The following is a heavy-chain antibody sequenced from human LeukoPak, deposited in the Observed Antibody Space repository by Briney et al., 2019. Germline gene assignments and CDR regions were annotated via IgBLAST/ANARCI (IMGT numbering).Heavy chain of an antibody. Sequence: SETLSLTCTVSGGSVSSGSYYWSWIRQPPGKGLEWIGYIRYSGSANYNPSLRSRVTISIDTSKNQFSLKLRSVTAADTAVYHCARLVYDSRGYYFDYWGQGTLVTVSS. D-gene: IGHD3-22*01. J-gene: IGHJ4*02. CDR3: ARLVYDSRGYYFDY. V-gene: IGHV4-61*01. CDR1: GGSVSSGSYY. CDR2: IRYSGSA.